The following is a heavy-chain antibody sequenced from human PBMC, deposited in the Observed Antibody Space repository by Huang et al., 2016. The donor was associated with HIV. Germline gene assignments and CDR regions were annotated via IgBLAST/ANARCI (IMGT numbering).Heavy chain of an antibody. D-gene: IGHD6-6*01. CDR1: GGSMSSYY. CDR2: IYYSGST. Sequence: QVQLQESGPGLVKPSETLSLTCTVSGGSMSSYYWSWIRQPPGKGLEWIGYIYYSGSTNYTRSLKSRVTRSVDTSKNQFSLRLSSVTAADTAVYYCASASIAARRWFDPWGQGSLVTVSS. CDR3: ASASIAARRWFDP. J-gene: IGHJ5*02. V-gene: IGHV4-59*01.